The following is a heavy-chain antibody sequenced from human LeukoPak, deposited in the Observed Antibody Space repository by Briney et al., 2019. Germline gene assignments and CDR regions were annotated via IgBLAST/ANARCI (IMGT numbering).Heavy chain of an antibody. CDR3: ARSPSAQQY. J-gene: IGHJ4*02. CDR2: MSGSGGST. CDR1: GFTFSSYA. D-gene: IGHD2-2*01. V-gene: IGHV3-23*01. Sequence: GGCLRLSCAAAGFTFSSYAMSWVRQAAGKGLEWVSGMSGSGGSTYYGDCVKGGVTISRDNSNNTLYLQMNSLRAEDTAVYYCARSPSAQQYWGQGTLVTVSS.